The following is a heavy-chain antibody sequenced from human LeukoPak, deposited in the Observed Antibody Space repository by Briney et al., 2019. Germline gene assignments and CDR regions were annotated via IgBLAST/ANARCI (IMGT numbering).Heavy chain of an antibody. CDR3: ARDEDSSGWSTFDY. Sequence: ASVKVSCTASGYTFTSSYMHWVRQAPGHGLEWMGIINPSGGSTRYAQKFQGRVTMTRDTTTSTVYMELSSLRSEDTAVYYRARDEDSSGWSTFDYWGQGTLVTVSS. D-gene: IGHD6-19*01. J-gene: IGHJ4*02. V-gene: IGHV1-46*01. CDR1: GYTFTSSY. CDR2: INPSGGST.